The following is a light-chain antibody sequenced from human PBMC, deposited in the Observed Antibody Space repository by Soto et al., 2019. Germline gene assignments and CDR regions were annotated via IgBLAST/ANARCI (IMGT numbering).Light chain of an antibody. CDR2: DAS. V-gene: IGKV3-11*01. CDR3: QQRSNWPPIT. J-gene: IGKJ5*01. CDR1: QSVSNF. Sequence: EIVLTQSPATLSLSPGERATLSCRASQSVSNFLAWYQQRPGQAPRLLIYDASNRATGIPARFSGSGSETDFTLTISSLEPDDFAVYYCQQRSNWPPITFGQGTRLEIK.